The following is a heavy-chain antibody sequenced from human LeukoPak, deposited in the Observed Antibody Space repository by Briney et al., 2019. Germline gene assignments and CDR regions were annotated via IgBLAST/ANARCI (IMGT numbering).Heavy chain of an antibody. CDR1: GFTFSSYA. D-gene: IGHD6-6*01. Sequence: PGGSLRLSCAASGFTFSSYAMSWVRQAPGKGLEWVSAISGSGGSTYYADSVKGRFTISRDNSKNTLYLQMNSLRAEDTAVYYCAKDTKLPGLYSRSFDYWGQGTLVTVSS. V-gene: IGHV3-23*01. CDR2: ISGSGGST. CDR3: AKDTKLPGLYSRSFDY. J-gene: IGHJ4*02.